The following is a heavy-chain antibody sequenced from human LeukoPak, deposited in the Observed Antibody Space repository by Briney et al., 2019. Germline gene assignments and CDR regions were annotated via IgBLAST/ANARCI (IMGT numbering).Heavy chain of an antibody. J-gene: IGHJ6*03. V-gene: IGHV3-48*01. CDR3: ARYYYDSSGYYYDYYYYYMDV. D-gene: IGHD3-22*01. Sequence: GGSLRLSCAASGFTFSSYSMNWVRQAPGKGLEWVSYISSSSSTIYYADSVKGRFTISRDNAKNSLYLQMNSLRAEDMAVYYCARYYYDSSGYYYDYYYYYMDVWGKGTTVTVSS. CDR2: ISSSSSTI. CDR1: GFTFSSYS.